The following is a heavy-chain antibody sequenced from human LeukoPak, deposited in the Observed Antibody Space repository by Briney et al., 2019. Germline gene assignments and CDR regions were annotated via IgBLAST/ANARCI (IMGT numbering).Heavy chain of an antibody. CDR3: ARDLGVMGRDY. Sequence: QSGGSLRLSCAASGFTFSSYAMHRVRQAPGKGLEWVAVISYDGSNKYYADSVKGRFTISRDNSKNTLYLQMNSLRAEDTAVYYCARDLGVMGRDYWGQGTLVTVSS. J-gene: IGHJ4*02. V-gene: IGHV3-30-3*01. D-gene: IGHD3-16*01. CDR1: GFTFSSYA. CDR2: ISYDGSNK.